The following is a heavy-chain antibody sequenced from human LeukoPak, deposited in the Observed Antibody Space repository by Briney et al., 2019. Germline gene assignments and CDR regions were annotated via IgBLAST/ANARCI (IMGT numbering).Heavy chain of an antibody. CDR1: GFTFSSYA. J-gene: IGHJ4*02. CDR3: AKAYDPVGDY. D-gene: IGHD5-12*01. V-gene: IGHV3-23*01. Sequence: PGGSLRLSCAASGFTFSSYAMTWVRQAPGKGLEWVSSISSSGGSTYYADSVRGRFTISRDNSKNTLYLQMNSLRAEDTAVYYCAKAYDPVGDYWGQGTLVTVSS. CDR2: ISSSGGST.